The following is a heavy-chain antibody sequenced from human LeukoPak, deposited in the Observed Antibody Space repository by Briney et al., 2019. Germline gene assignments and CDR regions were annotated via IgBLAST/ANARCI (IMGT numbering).Heavy chain of an antibody. CDR3: ARHNWNYLFDY. V-gene: IGHV4-38-2*02. D-gene: IGHD1-7*01. CDR2: IYHSGST. J-gene: IGHJ4*02. CDR1: GYSISSGYY. Sequence: SETLSLTCTVSGYSISSGYYWGWIRQPPGKGLEWIGSIYHSGSTYYSPSLKSRVTISVDTSKNQFSLKLSSVTAADTAVYYCARHNWNYLFDYWGQGTLVTVSS.